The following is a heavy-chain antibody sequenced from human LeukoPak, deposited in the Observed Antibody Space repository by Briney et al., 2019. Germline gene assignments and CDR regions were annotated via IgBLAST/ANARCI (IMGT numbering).Heavy chain of an antibody. V-gene: IGHV3-30*03. J-gene: IGHJ4*02. CDR2: ISYDGSNK. CDR1: GFTFSSYG. CDR3: ARSTYSSSPYYFDI. Sequence: GRSLRLSCAASGFTFSSYGMHWVRQAPGKGLEWVAVISYDGSNKYYADSVKGRFTISRDNSKNTLYLQMNSLRADDTAVYYCARSTYSSSPYYFDIWGQGSLVTVSS. D-gene: IGHD6-13*01.